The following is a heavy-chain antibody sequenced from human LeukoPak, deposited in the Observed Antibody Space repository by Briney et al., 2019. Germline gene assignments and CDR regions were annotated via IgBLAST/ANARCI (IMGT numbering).Heavy chain of an antibody. Sequence: GASVKVSCKASGYIFTGYYIHWVQQAPGQGLEWMGWINPDSGGTFYAQKFQGRVTMTRDTSIGTAYMELSRLRSDDTAVYCCTRGTSGTYPVYYEMHVWGQGTTVTVSS. CDR2: INPDSGGT. J-gene: IGHJ6*02. D-gene: IGHD3-10*01. V-gene: IGHV1-2*02. CDR1: GYIFTGYY. CDR3: TRGTSGTYPVYYEMHV.